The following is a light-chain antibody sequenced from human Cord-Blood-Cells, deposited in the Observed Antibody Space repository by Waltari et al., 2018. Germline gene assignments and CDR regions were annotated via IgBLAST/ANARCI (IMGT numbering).Light chain of an antibody. CDR2: WAS. CDR1: QSFLYSSNNKNY. CDR3: QQYYSTPLT. V-gene: IGKV4-1*01. J-gene: IGKJ4*01. Sequence: DIVMTQSSDSLAVSLGERVTINCKSSQSFLYSSNNKNYLAWYQQKPGQPPKLLIYWASTRESGVPDRFSGSGSGTDFTRTISSLQAEDVAVYYCQQYYSTPLTFGGGTKVEIK.